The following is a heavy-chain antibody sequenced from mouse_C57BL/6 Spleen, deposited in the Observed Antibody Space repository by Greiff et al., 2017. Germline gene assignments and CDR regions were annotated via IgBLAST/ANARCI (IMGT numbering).Heavy chain of an antibody. CDR2: IYPRSGNT. J-gene: IGHJ4*01. V-gene: IGHV1-81*01. CDR3: AREAVYDGYYVAMDY. D-gene: IGHD2-3*01. Sequence: QVQLQQSGAELARPGASVMLSCKASGFSFTSYGISWVSQRTGQGLEWIGEIYPRSGNTYYNAKFKGKATLTADKSSSTAYMELRSLTSEDSAVYCSAREAVYDGYYVAMDYWGQGTSVTVSS. CDR1: GFSFTSYG.